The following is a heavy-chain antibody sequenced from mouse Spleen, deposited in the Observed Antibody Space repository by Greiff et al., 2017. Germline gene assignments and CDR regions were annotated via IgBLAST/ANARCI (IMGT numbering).Heavy chain of an antibody. D-gene: IGHD2-1*01. J-gene: IGHJ3*01. CDR3: ARGNYLAWFAY. Sequence: QVHVKQSGAELARPGASVKMSCKASGYTFTSYTMHWVKQRPGQGLEWIGYINPSSGYTKYNQKFKDKATLTADKSSSTAYMQLSSLTSEDSAVYYCARGNYLAWFAYWGQGTLVTVSA. CDR1: GYTFTSYT. V-gene: IGHV1-4*01. CDR2: INPSSGYT.